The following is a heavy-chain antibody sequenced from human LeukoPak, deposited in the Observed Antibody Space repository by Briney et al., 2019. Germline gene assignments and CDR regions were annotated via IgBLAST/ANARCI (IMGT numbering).Heavy chain of an antibody. D-gene: IGHD2-15*01. Sequence: GASVKVSCKASGGTFSSCAISWVRQAPGQGLEWMGRIIPILGIANYAQKFQGRVTITADKSTSTAYMELSSLRSEDTAVYYCARFHSGGLDYWGQGTLVTVSS. CDR1: GGTFSSCA. CDR2: IIPILGIA. J-gene: IGHJ4*02. V-gene: IGHV1-69*04. CDR3: ARFHSGGLDY.